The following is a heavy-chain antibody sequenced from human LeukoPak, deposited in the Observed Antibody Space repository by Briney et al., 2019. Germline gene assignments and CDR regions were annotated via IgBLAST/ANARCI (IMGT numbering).Heavy chain of an antibody. CDR2: IYYSGST. CDR1: GGSISSYY. J-gene: IGHJ3*02. CDR3: ARAYNDFWSGYHHGENAFDI. V-gene: IGHV4-59*01. Sequence: PSETLSLTCTVSGGSISSYYWSWIRQPPGKGLEWIGYIYYSGSTNYNPSLKSRVTISVDTSKKQFSLKLSSVTAADTAVYYCARAYNDFWSGYHHGENAFDIWGQGTMVTVSS. D-gene: IGHD3-3*01.